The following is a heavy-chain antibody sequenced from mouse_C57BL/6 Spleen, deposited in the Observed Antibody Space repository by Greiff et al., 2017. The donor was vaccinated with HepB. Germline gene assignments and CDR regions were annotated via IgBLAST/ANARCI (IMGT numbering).Heavy chain of an antibody. CDR2: ISSGSSTI. D-gene: IGHD3-3*01. J-gene: IGHJ4*01. CDR3: ARRKRDGDYYAMDY. Sequence: EVQRVESGGGLVKPGGSLKLSCAASGFTFSDYGMHWVRQAPEKGLEWVAYISSGSSTIYYADTVKGRFTISRDNAKNTLFLQMTSLRSEDTAMYYCARRKRDGDYYAMDYWGQGTSVTVSS. CDR1: GFTFSDYG. V-gene: IGHV5-17*01.